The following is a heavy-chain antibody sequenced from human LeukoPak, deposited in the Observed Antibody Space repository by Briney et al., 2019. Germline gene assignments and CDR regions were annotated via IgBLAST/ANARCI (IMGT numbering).Heavy chain of an antibody. D-gene: IGHD2-15*01. CDR2: INPNSGAT. J-gene: IGHJ4*02. Sequence: ASVKVSCKASVSTFTYNCWHWVRQAPGQGLEWMGLINPNSGATNYAQKFQGRVTMTRDTSISTAYMEVRRLRSDDTAVYDCARDSCADYELDYWGQGTPVTVSS. CDR1: VSTFTYNC. CDR3: ARDSCADYELDY. V-gene: IGHV1-2*02.